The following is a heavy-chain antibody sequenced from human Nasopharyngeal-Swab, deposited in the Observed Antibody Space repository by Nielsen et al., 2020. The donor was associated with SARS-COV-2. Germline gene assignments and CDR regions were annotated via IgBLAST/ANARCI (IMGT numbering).Heavy chain of an antibody. V-gene: IGHV3-23*01. Sequence: GESLKISCAASGFTFSSFAMNWVRQTPGKGLEWVSAISGSGGSTYYADSVKGRFTISRDNSKNTLYLQMKSLRAEDTAVYYCAKSASPPPFVRGSYYYDSSGYIRGAFDIWGQGTMVTVSS. CDR3: AKSASPPPFVRGSYYYDSSGYIRGAFDI. CDR2: ISGSGGST. CDR1: GFTFSSFA. J-gene: IGHJ3*02. D-gene: IGHD3-22*01.